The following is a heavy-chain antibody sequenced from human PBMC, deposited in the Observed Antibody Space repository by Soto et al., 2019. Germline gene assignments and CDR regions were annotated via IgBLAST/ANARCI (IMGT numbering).Heavy chain of an antibody. CDR3: ARHEGDDSSSWYFRKPWDYYYGMDV. CDR1: GTSISSTYW. D-gene: IGHD6-13*01. CDR2: IYYSGST. J-gene: IGHJ6*02. Sequence: SETLSLTCVVSGTSISSTYWWTWVRQPPGKGLEWIGEIYYSGSTNYNPSLKSRVTISVDTSKNQFSLKLSSVTAADTAVYYCARHEGDDSSSWYFRKPWDYYYGMDVWGQGTTVTVS. V-gene: IGHV4-4*02.